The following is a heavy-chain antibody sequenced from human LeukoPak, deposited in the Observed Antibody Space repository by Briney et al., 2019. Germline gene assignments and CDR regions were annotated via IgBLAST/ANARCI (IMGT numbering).Heavy chain of an antibody. V-gene: IGHV3-23*01. D-gene: IGHD6-13*01. CDR2: ISASGGST. Sequence: GGSLRLSCAASGFTFSSYAMSWVRQAPGKGLEWVSAISASGGSTYYADSVKGRFTISRDNSKNTLYLQMNSLRAEDTALYYCAKDGGAAGYYGMDVWGQGTTVTVSS. CDR1: GFTFSSYA. CDR3: AKDGGAAGYYGMDV. J-gene: IGHJ6*02.